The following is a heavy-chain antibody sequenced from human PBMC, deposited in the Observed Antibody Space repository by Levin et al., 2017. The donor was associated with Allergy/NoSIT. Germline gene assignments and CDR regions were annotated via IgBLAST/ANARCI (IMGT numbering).Heavy chain of an antibody. D-gene: IGHD2-2*02. CDR1: GFTFSNYW. J-gene: IGHJ3*02. CDR3: ARLASRSTSCYTCAFEI. Sequence: PGGSLRLSCAASGFTFSNYWMHWVRQAPGKGLVWVSRINSDGSSTTYADSVKGRFTISRDNATYTLFLQMNSLRAEDTAVYYCARLASRSTSCYTCAFEIWGQGTMVTVSS. CDR2: INSDGSST. V-gene: IGHV3-74*01.